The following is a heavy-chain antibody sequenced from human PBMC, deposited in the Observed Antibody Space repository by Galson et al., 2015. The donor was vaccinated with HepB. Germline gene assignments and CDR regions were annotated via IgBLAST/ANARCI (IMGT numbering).Heavy chain of an antibody. CDR2: INSDGSST. D-gene: IGHD3-10*01. CDR3: ARYPVHDYYGSGSFYY. CDR1: GLTFSRYW. J-gene: IGHJ4*02. V-gene: IGHV3-74*01. Sequence: SLRHPCAACGLTFSRYWMHRVRQAPGKGLVWVSRINSDGSSTSYADSVKGRFTISRDNAKNTLYLQMNSLRAEDTAVYYCARYPVHDYYGSGSFYYWGQGTLVTVSS.